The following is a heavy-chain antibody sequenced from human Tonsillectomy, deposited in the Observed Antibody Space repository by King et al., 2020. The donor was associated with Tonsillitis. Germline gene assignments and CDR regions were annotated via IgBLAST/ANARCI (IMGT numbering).Heavy chain of an antibody. CDR2: IYYSWSA. CDR1: GDSVSSNY. D-gene: IGHD2-21*01. J-gene: IGHJ4*02. Sequence: QLQESGPGLVKPSETLSLTCTVSGDSVSSNYWSWFRQPPGKGLEWIWYIYYSWSANYTPSLKSRVTISIDTSKNQFSLKLNSVTAADTAVYYCARDRCGGDCYADTWGRGTLVTVSS. V-gene: IGHV4-59*02. CDR3: ARDRCGGDCYADT.